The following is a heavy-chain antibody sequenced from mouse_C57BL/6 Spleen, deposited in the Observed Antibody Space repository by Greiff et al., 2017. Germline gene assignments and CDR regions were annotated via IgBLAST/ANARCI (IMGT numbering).Heavy chain of an antibody. CDR3: TGYGKGNAMDY. J-gene: IGHJ4*01. Sequence: VQLQQSGAELVRPGASVTLSCKASGYTFTDYEMHWVKQTPVHGLAWIGAIDPETGGTAYNQKFKGKAILTADKSSSTAYMELRSLTSEDSAVYYCTGYGKGNAMDYWGQGTSVTVSS. CDR1: GYTFTDYE. V-gene: IGHV1-15*01. D-gene: IGHD1-1*01. CDR2: IDPETGGT.